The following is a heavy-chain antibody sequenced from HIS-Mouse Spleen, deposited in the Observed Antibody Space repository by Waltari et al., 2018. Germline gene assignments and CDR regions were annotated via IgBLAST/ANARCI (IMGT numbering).Heavy chain of an antibody. J-gene: IGHJ4*02. CDR1: GYTFTGYY. V-gene: IGHV1-2*02. CDR2: SNPNSGGT. CDR3: ARDRYSSYFY. D-gene: IGHD6-13*01. Sequence: QVQLVQSGAEVKKPGASVKVSCKASGYTFTGYYMHWVRQAPGQGLEGMGWSNPNSGGTNYAQKLQGRVTMTRDTSISTAYMELSRLRSDDTAVYYCARDRYSSYFYWGQGTLVTVSS.